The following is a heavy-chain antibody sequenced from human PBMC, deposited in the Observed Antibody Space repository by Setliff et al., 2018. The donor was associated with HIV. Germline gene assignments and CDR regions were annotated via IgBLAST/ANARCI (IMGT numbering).Heavy chain of an antibody. CDR3: ARGLNYYGSGSYLPLGY. CDR2: IYTSGST. V-gene: IGHV4-4*09. D-gene: IGHD3-10*01. J-gene: IGHJ4*02. Sequence: SETLSLTCTVSGGSIGSYYWSWIRQPPGKGLEWIGYIYTSGSTNYNPSLKSRVTISIDTSKNQISLKLSSVTAADTAVYYCARGLNYYGSGSYLPLGYWGQGTLVTVSS. CDR1: GGSIGSYY.